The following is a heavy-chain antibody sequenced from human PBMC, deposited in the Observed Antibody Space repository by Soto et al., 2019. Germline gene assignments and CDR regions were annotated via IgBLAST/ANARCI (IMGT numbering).Heavy chain of an antibody. CDR3: AKPIAARPFDY. D-gene: IGHD6-6*01. V-gene: IGHV3-23*01. J-gene: IGHJ4*02. CDR2: ISGSGGST. CDR1: GFTFSSYA. Sequence: EVQLWESGGGLVQPGGSLRLSSAASGFTFSSYAMSWVRQAPGKGLEWVSAISGSGGSTCYADSVKGRFTISRDNSRNALDLQMNSRRAEDTAVDDCAKPIAARPFDYWGQGTLVTVSS.